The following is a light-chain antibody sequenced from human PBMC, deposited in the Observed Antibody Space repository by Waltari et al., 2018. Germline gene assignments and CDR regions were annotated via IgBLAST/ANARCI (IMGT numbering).Light chain of an antibody. CDR3: AAWDDSLNGNV. CDR1: SPNIGHNA. CDR2: YDD. Sequence: QSVLTQPPSVSEAPRQRVTISCSGSSPNIGHNAVNWYQQLPGKAPKLLIYYDDLLPSGVSDRFSGSKSGTSASLAISGLQSEDEADYYCAAWDDSLNGNVFGSGTKVTVL. V-gene: IGLV1-36*01. J-gene: IGLJ6*01.